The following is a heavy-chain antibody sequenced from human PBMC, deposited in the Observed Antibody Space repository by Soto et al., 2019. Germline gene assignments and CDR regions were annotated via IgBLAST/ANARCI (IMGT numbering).Heavy chain of an antibody. CDR2: ISYDGSNK. CDR3: AKEYYYDSSGTYYYGMDV. D-gene: IGHD3-22*01. Sequence: GGSLRLSCAASGFPFSSYGMHWVRPAPGKGLEWVAVISYDGSNKYYADSVKGRFTISRDNSKNTLYLQMNSLRAEDTAVYYCAKEYYYDSSGTYYYGMDVWGQGTTVTVSS. V-gene: IGHV3-30*18. J-gene: IGHJ6*02. CDR1: GFPFSSYG.